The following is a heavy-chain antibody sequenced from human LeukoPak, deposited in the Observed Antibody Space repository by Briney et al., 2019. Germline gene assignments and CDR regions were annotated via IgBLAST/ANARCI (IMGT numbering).Heavy chain of an antibody. CDR3: ASEIIFGSFDY. V-gene: IGHV3-30*04. CDR2: ISYDGSNK. CDR1: GFAFSSYS. J-gene: IGHJ4*02. Sequence: GGSLRLSCAASGFAFSSYSMNWVRQAPGKGLEWVAVISYDGSNKYYADSVKGRFTTSRDNSKNTLYLQMNSLRAEDTAVYYCASEIIFGSFDYWGQGTLVTVSS. D-gene: IGHD3-3*01.